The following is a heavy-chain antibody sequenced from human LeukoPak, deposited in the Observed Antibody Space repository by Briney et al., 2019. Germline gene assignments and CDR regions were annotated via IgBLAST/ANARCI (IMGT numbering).Heavy chain of an antibody. CDR2: IYTSGST. V-gene: IGHV4-61*02. J-gene: IGHJ4*02. CDR1: GGPISSGSYY. D-gene: IGHD3-10*01. CDR3: ASLTNYYGSGSYLL. Sequence: SSETLSLTCTVSGGPISSGSYYWSWIRQPAGKGLEWIGRIYTSGSTNYNPSLKSRVTISVGTSKNQFSLKLSSVTAADTAVYYCASLTNYYGSGSYLLWGQGTLVTVSS.